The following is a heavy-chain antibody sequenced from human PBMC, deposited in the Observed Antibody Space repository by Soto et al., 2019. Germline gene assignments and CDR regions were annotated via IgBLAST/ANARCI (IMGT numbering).Heavy chain of an antibody. Sequence: GGSLRLSYAASGFTFSDYYMTWIRQAPGKGLEWLSYISGRGTSGSGNVIYYADSVKGRFTISRDNSKNTLYLQMNSLRAEDTAVYYCARDYYRFNSGYGFSMDVWGQGTTVTVSS. J-gene: IGHJ6*02. CDR2: ISGRGTSGSGNVI. CDR3: ARDYYRFNSGYGFSMDV. V-gene: IGHV3-11*04. CDR1: GFTFSDYY. D-gene: IGHD5-12*01.